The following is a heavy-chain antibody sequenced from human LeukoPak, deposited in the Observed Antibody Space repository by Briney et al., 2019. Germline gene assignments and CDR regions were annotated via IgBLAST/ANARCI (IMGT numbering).Heavy chain of an antibody. CDR3: ARDWSSCWLQAYGMDV. Sequence: GGSLRLSCAASGFTFSSYSMNWVRQAPGKGLEWVSSISGSSSYIYYADSVKGRFTISRDNAKNSLYLQMNSLRAEDTAVYYCARDWSSCWLQAYGMDVWGQGTTVTVSS. J-gene: IGHJ6*02. CDR1: GFTFSSYS. V-gene: IGHV3-21*01. D-gene: IGHD6-13*01. CDR2: ISGSSSYI.